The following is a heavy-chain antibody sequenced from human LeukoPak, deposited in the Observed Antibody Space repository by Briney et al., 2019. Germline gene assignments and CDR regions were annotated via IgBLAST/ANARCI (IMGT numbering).Heavy chain of an antibody. V-gene: IGHV3-23*01. CDR2: ITGSGDST. D-gene: IGHD3-9*01. CDR1: GFTFSSYD. J-gene: IGHJ4*02. CDR3: ARLHYDVLTGPFDY. Sequence: PGGSLRLSCAASGFTFSSYDMSWVRQAPGKGLEWVSTITGSGDSTYYADSVKGRFTISRDNSKNTLYLQMNSLRAEDTAVYYCARLHYDVLTGPFDYWGQGTLVTVSS.